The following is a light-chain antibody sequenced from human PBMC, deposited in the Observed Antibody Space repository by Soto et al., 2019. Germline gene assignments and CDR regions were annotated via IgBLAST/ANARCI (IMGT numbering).Light chain of an antibody. CDR3: QQSYSTFIT. V-gene: IGKV1-39*01. CDR1: QSIITY. CDR2: AAS. J-gene: IGKJ5*01. Sequence: DIQMPQSPSSLSASVGDRVTITCRASQSIITYLNWYQQKPGKAPKLLIYAASSLQSGVPSRFSGSGSGTDFTLTISSLQPEDFATYYCQQSYSTFITFGQGTRLEIK.